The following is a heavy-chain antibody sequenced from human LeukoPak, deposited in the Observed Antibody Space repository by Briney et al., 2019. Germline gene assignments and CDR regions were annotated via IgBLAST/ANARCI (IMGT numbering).Heavy chain of an antibody. CDR2: IYYSGST. V-gene: IGHV4-59*01. CDR3: ARSVEGYCSGGSCYYYSYYMDV. Sequence: PSETLSLTCTVSGGSISSYYWSWIRQPPGKGLEWIGYIYYSGSTNYNPSLKSRVTISVDTSKNQFSLKLNSVTAADTAVFYCARSVEGYCSGGSCYYYSYYMDVWGKGTTVTVSS. CDR1: GGSISSYY. D-gene: IGHD2-15*01. J-gene: IGHJ6*03.